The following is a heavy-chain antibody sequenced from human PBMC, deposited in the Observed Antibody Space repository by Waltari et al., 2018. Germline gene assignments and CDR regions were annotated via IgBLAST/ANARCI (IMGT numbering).Heavy chain of an antibody. V-gene: IGHV4-61*09. J-gene: IGHJ4*02. CDR2: IYTSVST. Sequence: QVQLQESGPGLVKPSQTLSLTCTVSGGSISSGSYSWSWIRQPAGKGLEWIGYIYTSVSTNYNPSLSSRVTISVYTSKNQFSLKRSSVTAADTAVYYCARDREDYGDLGYFDYWGQGTLVTVSS. D-gene: IGHD4-17*01. CDR1: GGSISSGSYS. CDR3: ARDREDYGDLGYFDY.